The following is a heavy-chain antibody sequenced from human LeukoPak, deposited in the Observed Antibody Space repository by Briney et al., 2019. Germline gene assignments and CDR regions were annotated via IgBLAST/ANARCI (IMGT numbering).Heavy chain of an antibody. CDR1: GYTFTDYY. D-gene: IGHD1-1*01. V-gene: IGHV1-46*01. J-gene: IGHJ4*02. CDR2: ITPSGGST. CDR3: ARNFREGTTGFFDY. Sequence: ASVKVSCKTSGYTFTDYYIHWVRQAPGQGLEWMGIITPSGGSTSYAQRFQGRVTMTRDTSTSTFYMELSSLRSEDTAVYYCARNFREGTTGFFDYWGQGTLVTVSS.